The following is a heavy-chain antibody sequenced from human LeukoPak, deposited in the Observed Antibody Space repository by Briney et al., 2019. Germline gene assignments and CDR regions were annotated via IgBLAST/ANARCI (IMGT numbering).Heavy chain of an antibody. V-gene: IGHV4-30-4*01. J-gene: IGHJ5*02. CDR3: ARVGVTYDYASGSYYNRPNWFDP. CDR2: IYYSGST. D-gene: IGHD3-10*01. CDR1: GGSISSGDYY. Sequence: SETLSLTCTVSGGSISSGDYYWSWIRQPPGKGLEWIGYIYYSGSTYYNPSLKSRVTISVDTSKNQFSLKLSSVTAADTAVYYCARVGVTYDYASGSYYNRPNWFDPWGQGTLVTVSS.